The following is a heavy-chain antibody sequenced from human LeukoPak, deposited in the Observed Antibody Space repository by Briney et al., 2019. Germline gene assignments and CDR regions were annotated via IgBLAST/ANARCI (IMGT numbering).Heavy chain of an antibody. CDR2: IRQDESEK. CDR3: AREGPRGHYFDS. D-gene: IGHD3-10*01. V-gene: IGHV3-7*01. CDR1: GFTVSSNY. J-gene: IGHJ4*02. Sequence: GGSLRLSCAAFGFTVSSNYMSWVRQAPGKGLEWVASIRQDESEKYYVDSVKGRFTISRDNAQNSLYLQMNSLRAEDTALYYCAREGPRGHYFDSWGQGTLVSVSS.